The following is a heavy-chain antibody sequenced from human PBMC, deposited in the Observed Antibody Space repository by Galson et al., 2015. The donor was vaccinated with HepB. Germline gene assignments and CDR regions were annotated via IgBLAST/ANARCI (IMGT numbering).Heavy chain of an antibody. J-gene: IGHJ4*02. Sequence: SLRLSCAASGFSFFSFSTYTMSWVRQAPGKGLEWVSSISSRATYIYYADSVKGRFTISRDDAKNSLYLQTNSLRAEDTAVYYCARVFRGNDYWGQGTLVTVSS. D-gene: IGHD3-10*01. V-gene: IGHV3-21*01. CDR1: GFSFFSFSTYT. CDR2: ISSRATYI. CDR3: ARVFRGNDY.